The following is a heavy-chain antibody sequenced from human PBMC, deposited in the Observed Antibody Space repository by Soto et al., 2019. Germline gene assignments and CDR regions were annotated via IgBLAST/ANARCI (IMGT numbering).Heavy chain of an antibody. D-gene: IGHD3-3*01. CDR2: IKQDGSEK. Sequence: PGGSLRLSCAASGFTFSSYWMSWVRQAPGKGLEWVANIKQDGSEKYYVDSVKGRFTISRDNAKNSLYLQMNSLRAEDTAVYYCARDGLEDFWSGSRSFDYWGQGTLDTVSS. CDR1: GFTFSSYW. V-gene: IGHV3-7*05. CDR3: ARDGLEDFWSGSRSFDY. J-gene: IGHJ4*02.